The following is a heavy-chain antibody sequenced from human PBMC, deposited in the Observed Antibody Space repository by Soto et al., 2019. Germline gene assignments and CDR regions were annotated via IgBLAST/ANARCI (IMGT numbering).Heavy chain of an antibody. Sequence: TQSHTCPVSGGYIRSGGYYWSWIRKHPGKGLEWIGYIYYSGSTYYNPSLKSRVTISVDTSKNQFSLKLSSVTAADTAVYYCARGRPSGYCSGGSCYSPYYYNYYMDVWGKGTTVTVSS. CDR1: GGYIRSGGYY. D-gene: IGHD2-15*01. CDR3: ARGRPSGYCSGGSCYSPYYYNYYMDV. CDR2: IYYSGST. V-gene: IGHV4-31*03. J-gene: IGHJ6*03.